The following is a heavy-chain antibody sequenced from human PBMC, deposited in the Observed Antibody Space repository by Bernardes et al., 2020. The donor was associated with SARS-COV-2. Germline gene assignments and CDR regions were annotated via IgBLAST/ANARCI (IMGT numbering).Heavy chain of an antibody. CDR3: RRNNLSLKRAGHVQH. CDR2: IYPGDSDT. CDR1: DYTVTNYW. D-gene: IGHD2-15*01. V-gene: IGHV5-51*01. J-gene: IGHJ1*01. Sequence: GEHLKSSCKGSDYTVTNYWIGWVRQMPGKGLEWMGIIYPGDSDTKYSPSFQGRVTISADKSVNTAYLQWSSLKASDTQRITARRNNLSLKRAGHVQH.